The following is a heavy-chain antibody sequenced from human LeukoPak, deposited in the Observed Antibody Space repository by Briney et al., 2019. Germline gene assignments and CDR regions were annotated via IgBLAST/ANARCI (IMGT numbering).Heavy chain of an antibody. V-gene: IGHV4-39*01. J-gene: IGHJ4*02. CDR3: ARHYFLWGYSSGLSYFDY. CDR1: GGSIRSSYYY. CDR2: IYDSGST. Sequence: PSETLSLTCTVSGGSIRSSYYYWGWIRQPPGKGLEWIGSIYDSGSTYYNPSLKSRVTISVDTSKNQFSLKLNSVTAADTAVYYCARHYFLWGYSSGLSYFDYWGQGTLVTVSS. D-gene: IGHD6-19*01.